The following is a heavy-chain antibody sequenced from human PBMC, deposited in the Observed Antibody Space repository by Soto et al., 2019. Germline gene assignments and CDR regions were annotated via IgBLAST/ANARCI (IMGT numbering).Heavy chain of an antibody. CDR3: ARDRSITGADNPQPFDP. CDR1: GFTFSDYY. Sequence: VGSLRLSCAASGFTFSDYYMSWIRQAPGKGLEWVSYISSSGSNIYYADSVKGRFTISRDNAKNSLYLQMNSLRAEDTAVYYCARDRSITGADNPQPFDPWGQGTLVTVSS. CDR2: ISSSGSNI. J-gene: IGHJ5*02. V-gene: IGHV3-11*01. D-gene: IGHD6-13*01.